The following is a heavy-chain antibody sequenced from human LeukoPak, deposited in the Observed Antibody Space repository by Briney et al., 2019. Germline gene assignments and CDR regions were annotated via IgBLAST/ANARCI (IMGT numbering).Heavy chain of an antibody. J-gene: IGHJ3*02. Sequence: SETLSLTCTVSGGSISTYYWSWIRQPPGKGLEWIAYIDYRGSTTYNPSLRSRVTISVDTSRNQFSLKLYSVTAADTAVYYCARSRSGYSYDHAAFEIWGQGTMVTVSS. D-gene: IGHD5-18*01. CDR1: GGSISTYY. V-gene: IGHV4-59*01. CDR3: ARSRSGYSYDHAAFEI. CDR2: IDYRGST.